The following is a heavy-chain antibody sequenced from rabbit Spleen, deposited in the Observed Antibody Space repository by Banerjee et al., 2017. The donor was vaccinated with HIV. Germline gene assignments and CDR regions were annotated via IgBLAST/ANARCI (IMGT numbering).Heavy chain of an antibody. D-gene: IGHD7-1*01. J-gene: IGHJ4*01. CDR3: ARGERFSVGFSAFGIYLDL. CDR2: IDTSSLNT. CDR1: GFDFSSSYY. Sequence: QSLEESGGDLVKPGASLTLTCKASGFDFSSSYYMCWVRQAPGKGLELIACIDTSSLNTADATWAKGRFTISKTSSTTVTLQMTSLTAADTAMYFCARGERFSVGFSAFGIYLDLWGPGTLVTVS. V-gene: IGHV1S40*01.